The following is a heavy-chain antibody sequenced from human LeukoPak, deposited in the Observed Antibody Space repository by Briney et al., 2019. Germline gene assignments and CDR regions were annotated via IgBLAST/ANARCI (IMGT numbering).Heavy chain of an antibody. CDR3: ARKTASGPFDC. CDR2: ISTSGTNI. J-gene: IGHJ4*02. V-gene: IGHV3-11*01. Sequence: GGSLRLSCAASGFTFSDYYMSLIRQIPGKGLEWVSYISTSGTNIYYADSVKGRFTISRDNAKKSLYLQIDNLRAEDTTVYYCARKTASGPFDCWGQGTLVTVAS. CDR1: GFTFSDYY.